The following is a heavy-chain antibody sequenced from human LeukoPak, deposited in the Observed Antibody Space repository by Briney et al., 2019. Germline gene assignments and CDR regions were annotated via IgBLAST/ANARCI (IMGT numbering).Heavy chain of an antibody. V-gene: IGHV5-51*01. CDR1: GYTFSNYW. J-gene: IGHJ4*01. CDR2: IYPGDSDR. D-gene: IGHD1-26*01. CDR3: ARLTWDQYFFDF. Sequence: HGESLKISCRGSGYTFSNYWIGWVRQMPGKGLEWMAIIYPGDSDRRYSPSFQGQVTISADRSIRTAYLRWSSLKASDTAVYYCARLTWDQYFFDFWGQGTQVTVSS.